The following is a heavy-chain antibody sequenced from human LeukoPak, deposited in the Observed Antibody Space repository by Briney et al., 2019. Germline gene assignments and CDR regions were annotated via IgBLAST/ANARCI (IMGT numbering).Heavy chain of an antibody. CDR1: GFTFSSYA. CDR2: ISGSGGST. V-gene: IGHV3-23*01. Sequence: GGSLRLSCAASGFTFSSYAMSWVRQAPGKGLEWVSAISGSGGSTYYADSVKGRFTISRDNSKNTLYLQMNSLRAEDTAVYYCAKSDYGVVVRSVDYWGQGTLVTVSS. D-gene: IGHD2-15*01. J-gene: IGHJ4*02. CDR3: AKSDYGVVVRSVDY.